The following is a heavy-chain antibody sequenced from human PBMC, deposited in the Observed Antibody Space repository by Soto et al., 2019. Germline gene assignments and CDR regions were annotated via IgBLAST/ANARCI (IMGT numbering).Heavy chain of an antibody. CDR1: GLTFDDYA. CDR3: AKDIGVSGWYFSYGIDV. CDR2: ISWNSGSI. J-gene: IGHJ6*02. D-gene: IGHD6-19*01. Sequence: GGSLRLSCAASGLTFDDYAMHWVRQAPGKGLEWGSGISWNSGSIGYADSVKGRFTISRDNAKNSLYLQMNSLRAEDTALYYCAKDIGVSGWYFSYGIDVWGQGTTVTVSS. V-gene: IGHV3-9*01.